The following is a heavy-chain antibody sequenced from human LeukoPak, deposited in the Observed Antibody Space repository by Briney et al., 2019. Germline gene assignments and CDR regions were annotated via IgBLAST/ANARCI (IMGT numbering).Heavy chain of an antibody. D-gene: IGHD3-3*01. CDR3: ANGGDFWSGYYTDLDY. CDR2: ISGSGGST. Sequence: GGSLRLSCAASGFTFSSYAMGWVRQAPGKGLEWVSAISGSGGSTYYTDSVKGRFTISRDNSKNTLYLQMNSLRAEDTAVYYCANGGDFWSGYYTDLDYWGQGTLVTVSS. J-gene: IGHJ4*02. CDR1: GFTFSSYA. V-gene: IGHV3-23*01.